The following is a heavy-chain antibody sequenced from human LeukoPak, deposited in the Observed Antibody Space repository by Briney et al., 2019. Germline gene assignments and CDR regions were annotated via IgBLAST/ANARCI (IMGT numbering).Heavy chain of an antibody. Sequence: GGSLRLSCAASGFTFSSYGMSWVRQAPGKGLEWVSAISGSGGSTYYADSVKGRFTISRDNSKNTLYLQMNSLRAEDTAVYYCAKDLNRWSRYYYDSSGYYTQPFDYWGQGTLVTVSS. D-gene: IGHD3-22*01. CDR3: AKDLNRWSRYYYDSSGYYTQPFDY. V-gene: IGHV3-23*01. CDR2: ISGSGGST. J-gene: IGHJ4*02. CDR1: GFTFSSYG.